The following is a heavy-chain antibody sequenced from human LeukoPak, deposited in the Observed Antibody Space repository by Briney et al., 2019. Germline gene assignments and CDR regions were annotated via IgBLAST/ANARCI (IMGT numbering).Heavy chain of an antibody. Sequence: ASVKVSCKASGGTFSSYAISWVRQAPGQGLEWMGRIIPIFGTANYAQKFQGRVTITTDESTSTAYMELSSLRSEDTAVYYCARVYGVDSSDHPRKYYSDYWGQGTLVTVSS. V-gene: IGHV1-69*05. CDR3: ARVYGVDSSDHPRKYYSDY. CDR1: GGTFSSYA. D-gene: IGHD2-2*02. CDR2: IIPIFGTA. J-gene: IGHJ4*02.